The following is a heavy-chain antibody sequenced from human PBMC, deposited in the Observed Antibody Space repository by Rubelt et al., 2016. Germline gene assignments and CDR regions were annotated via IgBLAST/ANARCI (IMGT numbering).Heavy chain of an antibody. CDR2: INAGNGNT. J-gene: IGHJ4*02. V-gene: IGHV1-3*01. CDR1: GYTFTSSA. Sequence: QVQLVQSGAEVKKPGASVKVSCKASGYTFTSSAMHWVRQAPGQRLEWMGWINAGNGNTKYSQKFQGRVTITRETAASTAYMERSSLRSEDTAVYYCARDIYSGSYYGYWGQGTLVTVSS. CDR3: ARDIYSGSYYGY. D-gene: IGHD1-26*01.